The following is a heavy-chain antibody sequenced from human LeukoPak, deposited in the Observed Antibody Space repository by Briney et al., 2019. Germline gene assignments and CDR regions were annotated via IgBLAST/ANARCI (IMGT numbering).Heavy chain of an antibody. CDR1: GGSISSGGYY. CDR3: ARDKWYRYYDSSGYYDY. V-gene: IGHV4-30-2*01. D-gene: IGHD3-22*01. CDR2: IYHSGST. Sequence: SETLSLTFTVSGGSISSGGYYWSWIRQPPGKGLEWIGYIYHSGSTYYNPSLKSRVTISVDRSKNQFSLKLSSVTAADTAVYYCARDKWYRYYDSSGYYDYWGQGTLVTVSS. J-gene: IGHJ4*02.